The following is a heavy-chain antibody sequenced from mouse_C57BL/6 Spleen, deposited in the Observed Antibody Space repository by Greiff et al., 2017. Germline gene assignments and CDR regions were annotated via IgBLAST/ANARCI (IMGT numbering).Heavy chain of an antibody. D-gene: IGHD6-1*01. V-gene: IGHV5-6*01. J-gene: IGHJ4*01. CDR2: ISSGGSYT. CDR1: GFTFSSYG. Sequence: EVQLVESGGDLVKPGGSLKLSCAASGFTFSSYGMSWVRQTPDKRLEWVATISSGGSYTYYPDSVKGRFTISRDNAKNTLYLQMSSLKSEDTAMYYCARHAKGYAMDYWGQGTSVTVSS. CDR3: ARHAKGYAMDY.